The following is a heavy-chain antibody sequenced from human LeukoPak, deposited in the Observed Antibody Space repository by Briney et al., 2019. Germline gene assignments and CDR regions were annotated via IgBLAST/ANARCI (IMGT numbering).Heavy chain of an antibody. CDR3: ATDSYVSGSYYRLFY. CDR2: INSDGGTT. V-gene: IGHV3-74*01. CDR1: GFTFGTYW. Sequence: GGSLRLSCGASGFTFGTYWMHWVRQAPGKGLVWVSGINSDGGTTTYADSVKGRLTISRDNAKNTLYLQMNNLRAEDTAIYYCATDSYVSGSYYRLFYWGQGTLVTVSS. D-gene: IGHD3-10*01. J-gene: IGHJ4*02.